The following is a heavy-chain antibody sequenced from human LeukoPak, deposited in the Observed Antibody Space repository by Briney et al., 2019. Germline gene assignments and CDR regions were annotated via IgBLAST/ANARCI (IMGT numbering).Heavy chain of an antibody. Sequence: PSETLSLTCTVSGGSISSGGYYWSWIRQHPGKGLEWIGYIYYSGSTYYNPSLKSRVTISVDTSKNQFSLKLSSVTASDTAVYYCARARQNDAFDIWGQGTMVTVSS. CDR2: IYYSGST. CDR1: GGSISSGGYY. CDR3: ARARQNDAFDI. J-gene: IGHJ3*02. V-gene: IGHV4-31*03.